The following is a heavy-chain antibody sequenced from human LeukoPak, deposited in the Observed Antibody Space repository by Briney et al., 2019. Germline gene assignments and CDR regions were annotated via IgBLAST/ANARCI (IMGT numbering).Heavy chain of an antibody. CDR1: GFTFSSYG. J-gene: IGHJ4*02. Sequence: GGSLRLSCAASGFTFSSYGMHWVRQAPGKGLEWVAVIWYDGSNEFYADSVKGRLTISRDNIKNMVYLQMNSLRAEDTAVYYCARCGNPKVGKFDYWGQGTLVTVSS. V-gene: IGHV3-33*01. CDR2: IWYDGSNE. CDR3: ARCGNPKVGKFDY. D-gene: IGHD4-23*01.